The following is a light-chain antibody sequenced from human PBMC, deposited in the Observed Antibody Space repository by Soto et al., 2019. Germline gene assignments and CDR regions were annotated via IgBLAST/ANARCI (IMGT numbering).Light chain of an antibody. J-gene: IGKJ1*01. Sequence: ETVLTQSPATLSSSPGERATLSCRASQSVSSYLAWYQQKPGQAPRLLIFDASNRATGTPARFSGSGSGTDFTLTIRSLEPEDFAVYYCQQRSNWPWTFGQGTKVEIK. CDR3: QQRSNWPWT. CDR2: DAS. CDR1: QSVSSY. V-gene: IGKV3-11*01.